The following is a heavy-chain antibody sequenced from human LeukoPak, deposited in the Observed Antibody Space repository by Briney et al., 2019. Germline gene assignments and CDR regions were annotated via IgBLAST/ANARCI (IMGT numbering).Heavy chain of an antibody. CDR1: GYTFTSYG. D-gene: IGHD1-7*01. J-gene: IGHJ4*02. V-gene: IGHV1-18*01. CDR3: ARMSNWNYQGFDS. Sequence: ASVKVSCKASGYTFTSYGISWLRQAPGQGLEWMGWIGTYNGNTNYAQRLQGRVTMTTDTSTGTAYMELRSLRSDDTAVYYCARMSNWNYQGFDSWGQGTLVTVSS. CDR2: IGTYNGNT.